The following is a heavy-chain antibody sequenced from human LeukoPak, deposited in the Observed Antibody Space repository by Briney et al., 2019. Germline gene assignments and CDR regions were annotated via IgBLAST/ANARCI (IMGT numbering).Heavy chain of an antibody. CDR2: ICDSGGSS. D-gene: IGHD6-13*01. Sequence: GGSLRLSCAASGFTFSSYGMSWVRQAPGKGLEWVSTICDSGGSSNYADSVKGRFTISRDNSKNTLFLQMNSLRAEDTAVYYCAKSIGAAAGLLNYYYYTMDVWGQGTTVTVSS. CDR1: GFTFSSYG. V-gene: IGHV3-23*01. CDR3: AKSIGAAAGLLNYYYYTMDV. J-gene: IGHJ6*02.